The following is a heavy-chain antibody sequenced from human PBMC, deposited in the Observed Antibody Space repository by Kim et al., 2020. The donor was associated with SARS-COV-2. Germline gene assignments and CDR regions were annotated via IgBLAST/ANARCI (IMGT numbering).Heavy chain of an antibody. CDR3: ASTWEIGFDY. CDR1: GFTFSSYA. CDR2: ISGSGGST. J-gene: IGHJ4*02. Sequence: GGSLRLSCAASGFTFSSYAMSWVRQAPGKGLKWVSAISGSGGSTYYADSVKGRFTISRDNSKNTLYLQMNSLRAEDTAVYYCASTWEIGFDYWGQGTLVTVSS. D-gene: IGHD1-26*01. V-gene: IGHV3-23*01.